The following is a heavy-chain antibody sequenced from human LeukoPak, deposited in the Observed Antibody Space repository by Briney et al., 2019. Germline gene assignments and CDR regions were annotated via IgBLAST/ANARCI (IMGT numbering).Heavy chain of an antibody. Sequence: PSQTLSLTCTVSDASISSYYWSWIRQPAGKGLEWIGRVHFSGSSNFNPSLRSRVTMSVDTSKSLFSLKLSSVTAADTAVYYCARGPMTSVVTSVFHNMDVWGQGTTVTVSS. CDR1: DASISSYY. CDR3: ARGPMTSVVTSVFHNMDV. V-gene: IGHV4-4*07. J-gene: IGHJ6*02. D-gene: IGHD4-23*01. CDR2: VHFSGSS.